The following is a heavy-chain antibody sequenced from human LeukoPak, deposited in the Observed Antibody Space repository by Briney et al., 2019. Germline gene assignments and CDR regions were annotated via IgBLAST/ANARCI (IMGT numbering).Heavy chain of an antibody. CDR3: ARDRTTGIAVAGTPSDY. CDR1: GFTFSSYS. V-gene: IGHV3-21*01. Sequence: NSWVSLRLSCAASGFTFSSYSMNWVRQAPGKGLEWISSISSSSSYIYNADSVKGRYTISRDNAKNSLYLQMNSLRAEDTAVYYCARDRTTGIAVAGTPSDYWGQETLVTV. CDR2: ISSSSSYI. J-gene: IGHJ4*02. D-gene: IGHD6-19*01.